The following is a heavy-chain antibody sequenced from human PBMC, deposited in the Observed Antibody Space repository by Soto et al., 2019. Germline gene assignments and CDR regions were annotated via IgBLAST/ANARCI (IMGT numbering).Heavy chain of an antibody. Sequence: SETLSLTCTVSGGSISSWYWSWIRQPPGKGLEWIGYIYHSVSTNYNPSLKSRVTISVDTSKNQFSLKLSSVTAADTAVYYCARVSLDRYCSGGSCYPTFDYWGQGTLVTVSS. V-gene: IGHV4-59*01. CDR3: ARVSLDRYCSGGSCYPTFDY. J-gene: IGHJ4*02. CDR2: IYHSVST. D-gene: IGHD2-15*01. CDR1: GGSISSWY.